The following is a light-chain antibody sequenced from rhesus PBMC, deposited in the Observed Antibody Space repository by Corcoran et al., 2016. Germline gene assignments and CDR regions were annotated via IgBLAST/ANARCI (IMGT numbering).Light chain of an antibody. J-gene: IGKJ1*01. CDR1: PGITSY. V-gene: IGKV1-28*02. CDR3: LQHNNYPPT. CDR2: DAF. Sequence: DIQMTQSPSSLSASVGNTVTITCRASPGITSYLNWFQQKPGKAPKLRIYDAFKLESGVPSRFSGSGSGTDFTLTISSLQPEDFATYYCLQHNNYPPTFGQGTKVEIK.